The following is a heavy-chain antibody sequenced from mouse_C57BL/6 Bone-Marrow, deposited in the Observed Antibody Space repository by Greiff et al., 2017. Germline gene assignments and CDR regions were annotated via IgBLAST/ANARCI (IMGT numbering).Heavy chain of an antibody. D-gene: IGHD4-1*01. CDR3: AANSLDY. J-gene: IGHJ2*01. CDR2: IDPSDSYT. V-gene: IGHV1-59*01. Sequence: QVQLQQPGAELVRPGTSVKLSCKASGYTFTSYWMHWVKQRPGQGLEWIGVIDPSDSYTNYNQKFKGKATLTVDTSSSTAYMQLSSLTSEDSAVYYCAANSLDYWGQGTTLTVSS. CDR1: GYTFTSYW.